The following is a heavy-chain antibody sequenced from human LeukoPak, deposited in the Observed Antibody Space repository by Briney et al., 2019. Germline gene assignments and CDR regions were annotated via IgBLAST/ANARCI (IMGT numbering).Heavy chain of an antibody. D-gene: IGHD7-27*01. J-gene: IGHJ6*03. CDR3: ARGYNWGSPTRNFYYLDV. V-gene: IGHV4-4*07. CDR2: IYTSGST. Sequence: SETLSLTCTVSGGSISSYYWSWIRQPAGKGLEWIGRIYTSGSTNYNPSLKSRVTMSVDTSKNQFTLKLRSVTAADTAVYYCARGYNWGSPTRNFYYLDVWGKGTTVTVSS. CDR1: GGSISSYY.